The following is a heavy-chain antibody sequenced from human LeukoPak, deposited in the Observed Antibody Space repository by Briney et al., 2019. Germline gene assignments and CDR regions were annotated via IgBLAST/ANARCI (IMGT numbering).Heavy chain of an antibody. CDR1: GFSFTIYA. CDR3: AKSEIADSSYSYNYLMDI. Sequence: GGSLRLSCAASGFSFTIYAMSWVRQAPGKGLEWVSGISGSGGITDYGDSVEGRFTISRDNSKNTVYLQMNSLRAEETAVYYCAKSEIADSSYSYNYLMDIWGQGTTVTVSS. V-gene: IGHV3-23*01. D-gene: IGHD5-24*01. J-gene: IGHJ6*02. CDR2: ISGSGGIT.